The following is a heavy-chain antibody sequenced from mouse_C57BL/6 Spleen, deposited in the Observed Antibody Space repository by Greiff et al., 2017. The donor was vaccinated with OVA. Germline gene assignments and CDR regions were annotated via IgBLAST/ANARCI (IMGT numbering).Heavy chain of an antibody. CDR3: ARGLYGSSHDYAMDY. Sequence: QVQLQQSGAELVRPGTSVKVSCKASGYAFTNYLIEWVKQRPGQGLEWIGVINPGSGGTNYNEKFKGKATLTADKSSSTAYMQLSSLTSEGSAVYFCARGLYGSSHDYAMDYWGQGTSVTVSS. CDR1: GYAFTNYL. D-gene: IGHD1-1*01. CDR2: INPGSGGT. J-gene: IGHJ4*01. V-gene: IGHV1-54*01.